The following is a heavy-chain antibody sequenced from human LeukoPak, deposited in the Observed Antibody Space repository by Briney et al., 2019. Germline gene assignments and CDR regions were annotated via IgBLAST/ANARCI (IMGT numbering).Heavy chain of an antibody. CDR3: ASPYLSYYYGSGDNFDY. Sequence: GGSLRLSCAASGFTFSSYEMNWVRQAPGKGLEWVSYISSSGSTIYYADSVKGRFTISRDNAKNSLYLQMNSLRAEDTAVYYCASPYLSYYYGSGDNFDYWGQGTLVTVSS. J-gene: IGHJ4*02. D-gene: IGHD3-10*01. CDR1: GFTFSSYE. CDR2: ISSSGSTI. V-gene: IGHV3-48*03.